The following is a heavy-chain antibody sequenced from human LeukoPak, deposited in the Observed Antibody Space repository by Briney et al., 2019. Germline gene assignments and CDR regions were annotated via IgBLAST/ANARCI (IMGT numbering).Heavy chain of an antibody. CDR3: ARVAWGSYRPFDY. Sequence: PSETLSLTCAVYGGSFSGYYWSWIRQPPGKGLEWIGEINHSGNTNYNPSLKSRVTISVDTSKNQFSLKLSSVTAADTAVYYCARVAWGSYRPFDYWGQGTLVTVSS. CDR2: INHSGNT. CDR1: GGSFSGYY. J-gene: IGHJ4*02. V-gene: IGHV4-34*01. D-gene: IGHD3-16*02.